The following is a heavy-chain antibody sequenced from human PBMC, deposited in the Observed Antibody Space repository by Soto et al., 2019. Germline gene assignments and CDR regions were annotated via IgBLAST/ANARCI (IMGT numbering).Heavy chain of an antibody. CDR3: ARYARPEGSSWYEGDYYFDY. Sequence: EVQLVESGGGLVQPGGSLRLSCAASGFTFSSYAMHWVRQAPGKGLEYVSAISSNGGSTYYANSVKGRFTISRDNSKNTLYLQMGSLRAEDMAVYYCARYARPEGSSWYEGDYYFDYWDQGTLVTVSS. CDR1: GFTFSSYA. V-gene: IGHV3-64*01. CDR2: ISSNGGST. D-gene: IGHD6-13*01. J-gene: IGHJ4*02.